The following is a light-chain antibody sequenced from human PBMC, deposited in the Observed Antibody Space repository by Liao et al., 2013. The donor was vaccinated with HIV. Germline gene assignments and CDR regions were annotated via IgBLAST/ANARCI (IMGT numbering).Light chain of an antibody. V-gene: IGLV3-1*01. Sequence: SYELTQPPSVSVSPGQTATIPCSGDKLGDKFACWYQQKPGQSPVVVIYQDFLRPSGIPDRFSASDSGATATLTIRRVEVGDEADYYCQVWDNSVDRVVFGGGTKLTVL. CDR1: KLGDKF. J-gene: IGLJ2*01. CDR3: QVWDNSVDRVV. CDR2: QDF.